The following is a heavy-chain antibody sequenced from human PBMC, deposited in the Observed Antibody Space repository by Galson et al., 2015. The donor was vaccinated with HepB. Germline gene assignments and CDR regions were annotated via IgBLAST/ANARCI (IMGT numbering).Heavy chain of an antibody. CDR1: GFTFSDYY. CDR3: ARDATVTTPLGAYGMDV. CDR2: ISSSSSYT. J-gene: IGHJ6*02. D-gene: IGHD4-17*01. Sequence: SLRLSCAASGFTFSDYYMSWIRQAPGKGLEWVSYISSSSSYTNYADSVKGRFTISRDNAKNSLYLQMNSLRAEDTAVYYCARDATVTTPLGAYGMDVWGQGTTVTVSS. V-gene: IGHV3-11*06.